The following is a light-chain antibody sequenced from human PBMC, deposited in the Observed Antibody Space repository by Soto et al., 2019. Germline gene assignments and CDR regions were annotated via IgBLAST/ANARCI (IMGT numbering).Light chain of an antibody. CDR3: QHYNSYSEID. V-gene: IGKV1-5*01. CDR2: DAS. CDR1: QSISSW. J-gene: IGKJ5*01. Sequence: DIQMTQSPSTLSASVGDRVTITCRASQSISSWLAWYQQKPGKAPKLLIYDASSLESGVPSRFSGSGSGTEFTLTISSLQPDDFATYCRQHYNSYSEIDLGQVTRREI.